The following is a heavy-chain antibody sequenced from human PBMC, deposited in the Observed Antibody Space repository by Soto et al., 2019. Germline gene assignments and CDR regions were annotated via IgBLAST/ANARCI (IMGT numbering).Heavy chain of an antibody. Sequence: QVQLVQSGAEVQKPGSSVKVSCKASGGTFSSYTISWVRQAPGQGLEWMGRIIPILGIANYAQKFQGRVTITADKSTSTAYMELSSLRSEDTAVYYCARDKGYSSSSGWFDPWGQGTLVTVSS. CDR2: IIPILGIA. V-gene: IGHV1-69*08. J-gene: IGHJ5*02. CDR1: GGTFSSYT. CDR3: ARDKGYSSSSGWFDP. D-gene: IGHD6-6*01.